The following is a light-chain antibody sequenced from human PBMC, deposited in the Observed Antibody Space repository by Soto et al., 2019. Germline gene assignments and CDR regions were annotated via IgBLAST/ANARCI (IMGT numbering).Light chain of an antibody. Sequence: QSALTQSASVSGSPGQSITISCTGTSSDVGGYNYVSWYQQHPGKAPKLIIYDVSNRPSGVSNRFSGSKSGDTASLTISGLHAEDEGDYYCNSYTNTGTWVFGGGTKVTVL. V-gene: IGLV2-14*01. J-gene: IGLJ3*02. CDR1: SSDVGGYNY. CDR3: NSYTNTGTWV. CDR2: DVS.